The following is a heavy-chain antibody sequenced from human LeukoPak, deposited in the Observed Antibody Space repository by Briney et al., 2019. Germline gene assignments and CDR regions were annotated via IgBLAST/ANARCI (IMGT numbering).Heavy chain of an antibody. Sequence: GESLKISCKGSGYTFSSYWIAWVRQMPGKGMEWMGIIYPGDSDTRYSPSFQGQVTISADKSISTAYLQWSSLKASDTAMYYCARRLATILGGLLDPWGQGTLVTVSS. CDR2: IYPGDSDT. J-gene: IGHJ5*02. V-gene: IGHV5-51*01. CDR3: ARRLATILGGLLDP. D-gene: IGHD5-24*01. CDR1: GYTFSSYW.